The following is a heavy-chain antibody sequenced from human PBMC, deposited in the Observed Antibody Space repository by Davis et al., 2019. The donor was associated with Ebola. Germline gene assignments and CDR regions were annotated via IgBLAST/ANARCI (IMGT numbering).Heavy chain of an antibody. Sequence: SETLSLTCTVSGGSISSYYWSWIRQLPGKGLEWLGYIYYSGSTNYNPSLKSRVTISVDTSKNQFSLKLSSVTAADTAVYYCARLDYPGGYYGMDVWGQGTTVTVSS. J-gene: IGHJ6*02. V-gene: IGHV4-59*08. CDR2: IYYSGST. D-gene: IGHD4-11*01. CDR3: ARLDYPGGYYGMDV. CDR1: GGSISSYY.